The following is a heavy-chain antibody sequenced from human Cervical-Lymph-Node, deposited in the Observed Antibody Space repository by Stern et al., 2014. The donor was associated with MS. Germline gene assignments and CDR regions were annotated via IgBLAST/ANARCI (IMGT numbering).Heavy chain of an antibody. CDR3: AREGEYCSGSRCYPFLDY. J-gene: IGHJ4*02. D-gene: IGHD2-15*01. CDR1: GGSLRSYY. CDR2: FYHTGRV. V-gene: IGHV4-59*01. Sequence: QLQLQESGPGLVKPSETLSLTCTVSGGSLRSYYWNWIRQAPGKGLEWLGFFYHTGRVNYNPSLSRRVAMSVDTSKNQFSLTVSSVTAADTAVYYCAREGEYCSGSRCYPFLDYWGQGTLVTVSS.